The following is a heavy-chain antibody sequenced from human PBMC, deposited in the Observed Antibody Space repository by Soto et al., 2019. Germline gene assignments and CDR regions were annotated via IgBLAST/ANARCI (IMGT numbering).Heavy chain of an antibody. J-gene: IGHJ6*02. CDR2: IYYSGST. V-gene: IGHV4-61*01. D-gene: IGHD4-4*01. CDR1: GASVSSGSYY. Sequence: QVQLQESGPGLVKPSETLSLTCTVSGASVSSGSYYWSWIRQPPGKGLEWIGYIYYSGSTNYNPSLKSRVTISVDTSKSEFSLELSSVSAADTAVYYCARGDYSNYYYCCGMDVWGLGTTVTVSS. CDR3: ARGDYSNYYYCCGMDV.